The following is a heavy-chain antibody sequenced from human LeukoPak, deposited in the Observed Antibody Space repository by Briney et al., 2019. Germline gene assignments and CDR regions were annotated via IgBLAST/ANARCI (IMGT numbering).Heavy chain of an antibody. CDR3: AAFSSTSSFVYYYYYMDV. CDR1: GYTFTSYG. Sequence: SVKVSCKASGYTFTSYGISWVRQAPGQGLEWMGGIIPIFGTANYAQKFQGRVTITADESTSTAYMELSSLRSEDTAVYYCAAFSSTSSFVYYYYYMDVWGKGTTVTISS. CDR2: IIPIFGTA. J-gene: IGHJ6*03. D-gene: IGHD2-2*01. V-gene: IGHV1-69*13.